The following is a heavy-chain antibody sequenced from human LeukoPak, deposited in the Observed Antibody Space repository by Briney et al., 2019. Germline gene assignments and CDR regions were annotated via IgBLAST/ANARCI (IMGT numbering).Heavy chain of an antibody. CDR1: GFTFDDYA. V-gene: IGHV3-9*01. Sequence: PGRSLRLSCAASGFTFDDYAMHWVRQAPGKGLEWVSGISWNSGSIGYADSVKGRFTISRDNAKNTLYLQMNSLRAEDTAVYYCARVPALSLCSGGSCNYYYYMDVWGKGTTVTVSS. CDR2: ISWNSGSI. J-gene: IGHJ6*03. D-gene: IGHD2-15*01. CDR3: ARVPALSLCSGGSCNYYYYMDV.